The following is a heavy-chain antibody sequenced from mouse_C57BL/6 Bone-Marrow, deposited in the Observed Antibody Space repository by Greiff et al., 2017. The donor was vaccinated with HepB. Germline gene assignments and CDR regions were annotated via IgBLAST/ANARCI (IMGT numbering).Heavy chain of an antibody. D-gene: IGHD1-1*01. V-gene: IGHV1-59*01. CDR1: GYTFTSYW. CDR2: IDPSDSYT. CDR3: ASPPITTGYFDV. Sequence: QVQLQQPGAELVRPGTSVKLSCKASGYTFTSYWMHWVKQRPGQGLEWIGVIDPSDSYTNYNQKFKGKATLTVDTSSSTAYMQLSSLTSEDAAVYYCASPPITTGYFDVWGTGTTVTVSS. J-gene: IGHJ1*03.